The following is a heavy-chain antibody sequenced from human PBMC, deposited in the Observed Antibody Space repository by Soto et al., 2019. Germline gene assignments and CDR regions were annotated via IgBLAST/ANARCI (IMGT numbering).Heavy chain of an antibody. J-gene: IGHJ5*02. CDR3: ARSSGGNFGIIIEGSNWFDP. V-gene: IGHV1-46*01. D-gene: IGHD3-3*01. CDR1: GDTFTSYY. CDR2: INPHGGST. Sequence: ASVKVSCKAPGDTFTSYYLNWVRQAPGQGLEWMGVINPHGGSTKYAQKFQGRITMTRDTSRSTVYMELSSLRSDDTAIYYCARSSGGNFGIIIEGSNWFDPWGQGTLVTVSA.